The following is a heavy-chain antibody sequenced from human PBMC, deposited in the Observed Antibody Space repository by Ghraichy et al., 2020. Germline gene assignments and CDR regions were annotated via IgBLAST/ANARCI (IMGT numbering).Heavy chain of an antibody. Sequence: ASVKVSCKASGYTFTRYGISWVRQAPGQGLEWIGWISAYNGDTKYAQKFQGRVTMTTETSTSTAYMELRSLRSDDTAVYYCARDHTMVRRIINDDKYYYGMDVWGQGTTVTVSS. CDR3: ARDHTMVRRIINDDKYYYGMDV. J-gene: IGHJ6*02. CDR2: ISAYNGDT. V-gene: IGHV1-18*01. CDR1: GYTFTRYG. D-gene: IGHD3-10*01.